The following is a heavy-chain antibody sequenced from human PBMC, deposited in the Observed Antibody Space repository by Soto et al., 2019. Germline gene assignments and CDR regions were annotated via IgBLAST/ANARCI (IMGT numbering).Heavy chain of an antibody. CDR1: GYTFTGYY. J-gene: IGHJ5*02. Sequence: ASVKGSCKASGYTFTGYYMHWVRQAPGQGLEWMGWINPNSGGTNYAQKFQGRVTMTRDTSISTAYMELSRLRSDDTAVYYCARDRPDSSGWPLNQFDPWGQGTLVTVSS. CDR3: ARDRPDSSGWPLNQFDP. V-gene: IGHV1-2*02. CDR2: INPNSGGT. D-gene: IGHD6-19*01.